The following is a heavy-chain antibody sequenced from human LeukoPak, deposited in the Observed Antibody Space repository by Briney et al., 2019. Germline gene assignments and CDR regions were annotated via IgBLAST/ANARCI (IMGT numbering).Heavy chain of an antibody. CDR2: ISAYNTNT. D-gene: IGHD5-12*01. CDR1: GYTFTSYG. Sequence: GASVTVSCKASGYTFTSYGITWVRQAPGQGLEWMGWISAYNTNTNSAQNLQGRVTMTIDTSTSTAYMELRSLRSDDTAVYYCARDRSGYEGGDFWGQGTLVTVSS. V-gene: IGHV1-18*01. CDR3: ARDRSGYEGGDF. J-gene: IGHJ4*02.